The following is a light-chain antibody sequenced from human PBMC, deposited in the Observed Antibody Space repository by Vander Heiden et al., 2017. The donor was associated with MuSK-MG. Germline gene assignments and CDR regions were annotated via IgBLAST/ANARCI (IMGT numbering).Light chain of an antibody. J-gene: IGKJ2*01. CDR3: QQYYSTLQYT. Sequence: DIVMTQSPDSLAESLGERATINCKSSQSVLYSSNNKNYLAWYQQKPGQPPKLLIYWASTRESGVPDRFSGSGSGTDFTLTISSLQAEDVAVYYCQQYYSTLQYTFGQWTKLEIK. CDR2: WAS. V-gene: IGKV4-1*01. CDR1: QSVLYSSNNKNY.